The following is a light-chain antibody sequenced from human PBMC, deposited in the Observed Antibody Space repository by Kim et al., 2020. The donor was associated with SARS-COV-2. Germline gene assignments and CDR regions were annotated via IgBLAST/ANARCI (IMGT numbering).Light chain of an antibody. Sequence: LSPGERATLSCRASQSVSSYLAWYQQKPGQAPRLLIYDASNRATGIPARFSGSGSGTDFTLTISSLEPEDFAVYYCQQRSNWPPFTFGQGTKLEI. CDR2: DAS. J-gene: IGKJ2*01. CDR3: QQRSNWPPFT. V-gene: IGKV3-11*01. CDR1: QSVSSY.